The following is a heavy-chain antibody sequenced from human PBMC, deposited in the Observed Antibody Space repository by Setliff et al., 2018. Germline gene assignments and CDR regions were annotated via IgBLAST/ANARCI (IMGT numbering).Heavy chain of an antibody. CDR1: GDSVSRSY. CDR3: ARFLDPRDGYQNSPGFDF. Sequence: KTSETLSLTCTVSGDSVSRSYWGWMRQPPGKGLEWIGYISYSGSTTYNPSLKSRVTISLDTPKNQFSLKLSCMTAAGTAVYYCARFLDPRDGYQNSPGFDFWGQGALVTVSS. J-gene: IGHJ4*02. V-gene: IGHV4-59*02. CDR2: ISYSGST. D-gene: IGHD2-21*01.